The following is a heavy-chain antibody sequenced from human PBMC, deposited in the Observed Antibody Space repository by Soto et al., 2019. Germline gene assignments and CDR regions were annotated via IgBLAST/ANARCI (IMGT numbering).Heavy chain of an antibody. V-gene: IGHV4-34*01. J-gene: IGHJ4*02. Sequence: QVQLQQWGAGLLKPSETLSLTCAVYGGSFSGYYWSWIRQPPGKGLEWIGEINHSGSTNYNPSLKSRVTISVDTSKNQFSLKLSSVTAADTAVYYCARLPGAAAREYYFDYWGQGTLVTVSS. CDR1: GGSFSGYY. D-gene: IGHD2-2*01. CDR2: INHSGST. CDR3: ARLPGAAAREYYFDY.